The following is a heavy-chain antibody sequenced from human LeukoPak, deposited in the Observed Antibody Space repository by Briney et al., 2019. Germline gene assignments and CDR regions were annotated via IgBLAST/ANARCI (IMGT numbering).Heavy chain of an antibody. CDR3: ARWNNLGY. J-gene: IGHJ4*02. Sequence: GGSLRLSCAAPGFTFSSDAMSWVRQAPGKGLEWVSAISDSGGSTHYADFVKGRFTISRDNSKNTLYLQMNSLRAEDTAVYYCARWNNLGYWGQGTLVTVSS. V-gene: IGHV3-23*01. CDR2: ISDSGGST. CDR1: GFTFSSDA. D-gene: IGHD1/OR15-1a*01.